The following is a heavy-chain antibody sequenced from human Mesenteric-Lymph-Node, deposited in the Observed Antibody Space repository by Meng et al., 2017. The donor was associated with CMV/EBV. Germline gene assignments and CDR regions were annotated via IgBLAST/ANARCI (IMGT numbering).Heavy chain of an antibody. CDR3: ARGGYCSSTSCYSGNAFDI. D-gene: IGHD2-2*02. J-gene: IGHJ3*02. CDR1: GGSISSYY. Sequence: GSLRLSCTVSGGSISSYYWNWIRQPPGKGLEWIAYIYYSGSTNYNPSLKSRVTISVDTSKNHFSLKLSSMTAADTAVYYCARGGYCSSTSCYSGNAFDIWGQGTMVTVSS. CDR2: IYYSGST. V-gene: IGHV4-59*01.